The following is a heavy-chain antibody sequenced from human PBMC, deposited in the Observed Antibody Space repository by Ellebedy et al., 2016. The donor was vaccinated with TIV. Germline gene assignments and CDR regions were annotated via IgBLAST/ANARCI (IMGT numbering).Heavy chain of an antibody. V-gene: IGHV4-39*02. CDR2: VHYSGSP. J-gene: IGHJ4*02. D-gene: IGHD3-9*01. CDR1: GGSVNNSRHH. CDR3: ARIDSWQPIDD. Sequence: MPSETLSLTCDVSGGSVNNSRHHRVCIRPPPGKGLELIGSVHYSGSPYYNPSFKSRVTLSADTSKNHFSLNLRTVTAADTAVYYCARIDSWQPIDDWGQGILVTVSS.